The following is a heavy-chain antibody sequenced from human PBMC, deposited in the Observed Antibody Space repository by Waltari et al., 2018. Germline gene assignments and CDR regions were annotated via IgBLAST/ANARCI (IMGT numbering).Heavy chain of an antibody. J-gene: IGHJ4*02. Sequence: EVQLMESGGGLIQPGGSLRLSCAASGFTVSSNYMSWVRQAPGKGLEWVSVIYSGGSTYYADSVKGRFTISRDNSKNTLYLQMNSLRAEDTAVYYCATAAARSGIAARPLDYWGQGTLVTVSS. CDR1: GFTVSSNY. V-gene: IGHV3-53*01. CDR2: IYSGGST. CDR3: ATAAARSGIAARPLDY. D-gene: IGHD6-6*01.